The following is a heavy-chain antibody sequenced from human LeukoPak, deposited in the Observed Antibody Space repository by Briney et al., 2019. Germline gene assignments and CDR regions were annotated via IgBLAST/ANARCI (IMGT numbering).Heavy chain of an antibody. CDR1: GFTFSSYW. V-gene: IGHV3-7*01. D-gene: IGHD5-18*01. Sequence: GGSLRLSCAASGFTFSSYWMSWVRQAPGKGLEWVANIKKDGSEKYYVDSVKGRFTISRDNAKTSLYLQMNSLRAEDTAVYYCARDLSGVAGYTYGRGIDYWGQGTLVTVSS. CDR2: IKKDGSEK. CDR3: ARDLSGVAGYTYGRGIDY. J-gene: IGHJ4*02.